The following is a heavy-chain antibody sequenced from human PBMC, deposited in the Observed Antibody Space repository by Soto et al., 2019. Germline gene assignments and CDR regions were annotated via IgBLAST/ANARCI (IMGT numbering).Heavy chain of an antibody. D-gene: IGHD7-27*01. CDR3: TRANWYSEY. Sequence: NPSETLSLTCTVSGGSISNHYWSWIRQPPGKGLEWIGYIYYNGNTNYNPSLKSRVTMSVDTSKNQISLKLSSVTAADKAVYYCTRANWYSEYWGQGTLVTVS. CDR1: GGSISNHY. J-gene: IGHJ4*02. CDR2: IYYNGNT. V-gene: IGHV4-59*11.